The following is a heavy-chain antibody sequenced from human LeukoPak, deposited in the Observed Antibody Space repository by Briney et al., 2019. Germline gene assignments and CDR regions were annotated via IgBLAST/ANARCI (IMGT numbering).Heavy chain of an antibody. Sequence: KHGESLKISCVASGFTFSDYYMSWIRQAPGKGLEWISYISSSSSSTNYADSVKGRFTISRDNPKNSLYLLMNSLRAEDTAMYYCARDFIHRSGEANYWGQGTLVTVSS. J-gene: IGHJ4*02. CDR3: ARDFIHRSGEANY. CDR2: ISSSSSST. D-gene: IGHD3-22*01. V-gene: IGHV3-11*05. CDR1: GFTFSDYY.